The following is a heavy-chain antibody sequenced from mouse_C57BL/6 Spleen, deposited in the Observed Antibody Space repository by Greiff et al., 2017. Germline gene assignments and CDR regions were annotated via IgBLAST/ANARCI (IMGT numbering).Heavy chain of an antibody. Sequence: VQGVESGAELVKPGASVKLSCKASGYTFTEYTIHWVKQRSGQGLEWIGWFYPGSGSIKYNEKFKDKATLTADKSSSTVYMGLSRLTSEDSAVYFCARHGPYYYGSSYPPFDYWGQGTTLTVSS. CDR2: FYPGSGSI. D-gene: IGHD1-1*01. V-gene: IGHV1-62-2*01. CDR1: GYTFTEYT. CDR3: ARHGPYYYGSSYPPFDY. J-gene: IGHJ2*01.